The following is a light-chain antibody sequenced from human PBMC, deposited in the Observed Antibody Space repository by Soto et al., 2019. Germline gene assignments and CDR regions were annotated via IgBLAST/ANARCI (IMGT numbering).Light chain of an antibody. J-gene: IGKJ1*01. V-gene: IGKV3-20*01. CDR3: QQYGSSRWT. CDR2: GAS. CDR1: QSFGTY. Sequence: EIVLTQSAATLSLSPGERSTLSCRASQSFGTYLAWYQQKPGQAPRLLIYGASIRATGIPARFSGSGSGTEFTLTISRLEPEDFAVYYCQQYGSSRWTFGQGSKVDI.